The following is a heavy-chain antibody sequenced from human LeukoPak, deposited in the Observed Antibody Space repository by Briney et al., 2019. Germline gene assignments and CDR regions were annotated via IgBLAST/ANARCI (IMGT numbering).Heavy chain of an antibody. CDR2: ISASGGST. V-gene: IGHV3-23*01. CDR1: GFTFSIYG. D-gene: IGHD6-6*01. J-gene: IGHJ3*02. CDR3: ARYVLISSSLRDAFDI. Sequence: GGSLRLSCAASGFTFSIYGMTWVRQAPGKGLEWVSVISASGGSTNYADSVKGRFSISRDNSKNTLYLQMSSLRAEDTAVYYCARYVLISSSLRDAFDIWGQGTMVTVSS.